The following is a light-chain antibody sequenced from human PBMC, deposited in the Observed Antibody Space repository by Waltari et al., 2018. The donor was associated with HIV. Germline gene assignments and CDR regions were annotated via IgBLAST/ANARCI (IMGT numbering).Light chain of an antibody. J-gene: IGLJ3*02. CDR1: SSDIGGYNY. Sequence: QSALTQPASVSGSPGQSITISCPGTSSDIGGYNYVSWYQQHPGKAPKLVIYDVSKRPSGVSNRFSGSKSGNTASLTISGLQAEDETDYYCCSYAGSRTWVFGGGTKLTVL. CDR2: DVS. V-gene: IGLV2-23*02. CDR3: CSYAGSRTWV.